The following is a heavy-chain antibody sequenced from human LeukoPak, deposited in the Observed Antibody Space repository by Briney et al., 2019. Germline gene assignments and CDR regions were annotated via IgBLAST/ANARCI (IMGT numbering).Heavy chain of an antibody. V-gene: IGHV1-8*03. Sequence: ASVKVSCKASGYTFTSYDINWVRQATGQGLEWMGWMNPNSGNTGYAQKFQGRVTITGNTSISTAYMELSSLRSEDTAVYYCARLLINCTNGVCHDAFDIWGQGTMVTVSS. CDR1: GYTFTSYD. D-gene: IGHD2-8*01. CDR2: MNPNSGNT. CDR3: ARLLINCTNGVCHDAFDI. J-gene: IGHJ3*02.